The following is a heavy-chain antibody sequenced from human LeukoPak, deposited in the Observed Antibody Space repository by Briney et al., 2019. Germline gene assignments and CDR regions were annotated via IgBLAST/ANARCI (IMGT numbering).Heavy chain of an antibody. D-gene: IGHD3-10*01. V-gene: IGHV4-39*01. J-gene: IGHJ4*02. CDR1: GGSFSGYY. Sequence: PSGTLSLTCAVYGGSFSGYYWGWIRQPPGKGLEWIGSIYYSGSTYYNPSLKSRVTISVDTSKNQFSLKLSSVTAADTAVYYCARTRYYYNSRSYGAPYYFDYWGQGTLVTVSS. CDR3: ARTRYYYNSRSYGAPYYFDY. CDR2: IYYSGST.